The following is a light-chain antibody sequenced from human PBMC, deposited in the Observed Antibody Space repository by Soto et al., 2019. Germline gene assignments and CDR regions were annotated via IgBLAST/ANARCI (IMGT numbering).Light chain of an antibody. CDR1: QSFSSSY. CDR2: GAS. J-gene: IGKJ3*01. V-gene: IGKV3-20*01. CDR3: QHYGSALFT. Sequence: EIVLTQSPGTLSLSPGERATLSCRASQSFSSSYLAWYQQKPGQAPRLLIYGASSRATGIPDRFSGSGSGTDFTLTISSLEPEDFAVYYCQHYGSALFTLGPGTKVDI.